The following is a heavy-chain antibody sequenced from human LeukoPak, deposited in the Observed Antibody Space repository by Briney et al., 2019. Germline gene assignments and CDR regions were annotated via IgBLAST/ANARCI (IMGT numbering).Heavy chain of an antibody. CDR3: ARQKQSHGNFDY. V-gene: IGHV3-13*01. Sequence: GGSLRLSCAASGLSVSSNHMSWVRQAPGKGLEWVSALGIAGDTFYPGSVKGRFTISRENAKNSLYLQMNSLRAEDTAMYYCARQKQSHGNFDYWGQGTLVTVSS. J-gene: IGHJ4*02. D-gene: IGHD1-26*01. CDR1: GLSVSSNH. CDR2: LGIAGDT.